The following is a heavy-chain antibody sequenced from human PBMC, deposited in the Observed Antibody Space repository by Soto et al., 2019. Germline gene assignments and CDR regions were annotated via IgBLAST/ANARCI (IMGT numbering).Heavy chain of an antibody. CDR3: ARSRNGGVADSFDY. CDR1: GFTFRRHA. J-gene: IGHJ4*02. Sequence: QVQLVASGGGVVQQGRSLTLSCEASGFTFRRHAIHWVRQAPGKGLEWVAVISRDGSNEYYEYSVKGRFTISRDNSQNTLFLQLNRLRLEDTAVYYCARSRNGGVADSFDYWGQGTLVTVSS. V-gene: IGHV3-30-3*01. CDR2: ISRDGSNE. D-gene: IGHD3-10*01.